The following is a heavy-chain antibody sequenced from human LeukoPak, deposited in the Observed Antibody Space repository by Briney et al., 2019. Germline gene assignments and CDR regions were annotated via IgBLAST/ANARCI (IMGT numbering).Heavy chain of an antibody. CDR1: GGSFSGYY. V-gene: IGHV4-34*01. J-gene: IGHJ3*02. Sequence: SETLSLTCAVYGGSFSGYYWSWLRQPPGKGLEWIGEINHSGRTNYSPSLKSRVTISVDTSKNQFSLKLNSVTAADTAVYYCARWECVDVNRGSSRGFDIWGQGTMVTVSS. CDR3: ARWECVDVNRGSSRGFDI. D-gene: IGHD1-26*01. CDR2: INHSGRT.